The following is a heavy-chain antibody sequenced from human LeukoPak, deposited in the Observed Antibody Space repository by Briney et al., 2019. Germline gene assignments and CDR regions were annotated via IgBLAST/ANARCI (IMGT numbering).Heavy chain of an antibody. J-gene: IGHJ5*02. CDR1: GFTFTTY. CDR3: AKDLPASGWFS. CDR2: ISGSGDNT. D-gene: IGHD6-19*01. V-gene: IGHV3-23*01. Sequence: RSAGSLRLSCAASGFTFTTYMTWVRPAPGRGLEWVSAISGSGDNTYYADSVRGRFIISRDNSKNTLYLQMNSLRAEGTAIYYCAKDLPASGWFSWGQGTLVTVSS.